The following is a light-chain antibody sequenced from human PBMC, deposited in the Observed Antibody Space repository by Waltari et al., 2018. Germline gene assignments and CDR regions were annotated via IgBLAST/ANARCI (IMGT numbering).Light chain of an antibody. CDR2: VRNDGRN. CDR3: QTWGVGVGV. J-gene: IGLJ3*02. V-gene: IGLV4-69*02. CDR1: SGHSHKG. Sequence: QAVVTQSPSASASLGAAVRLTCTLSSGHSHKGFAWHQQQPGMGPRYFMSVRNDGRNLQGVGIPDRCTGSSSGSERYLTISSLQSEDEADYYCQTWGVGVGVFGGRTTLTVL.